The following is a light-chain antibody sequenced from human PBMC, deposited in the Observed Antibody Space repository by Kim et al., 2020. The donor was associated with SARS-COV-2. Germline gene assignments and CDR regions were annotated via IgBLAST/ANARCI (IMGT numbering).Light chain of an antibody. Sequence: DIQMTQSPSSLSASVGDRVTITCRASQSIRRHLSWYHQKPGQAPKLLIYGASNLQSGVPSRFSGSGSGTDFTLTISSLHPEDFATYYCQQSYSTTWTFGQGTKVDIK. CDR2: GAS. V-gene: IGKV1-39*01. CDR1: QSIRRH. J-gene: IGKJ1*01. CDR3: QQSYSTTWT.